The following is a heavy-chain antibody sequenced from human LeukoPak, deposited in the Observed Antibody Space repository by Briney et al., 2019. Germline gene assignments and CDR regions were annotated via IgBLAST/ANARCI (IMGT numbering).Heavy chain of an antibody. CDR3: AREGAYDYVWGSYFDY. V-gene: IGHV3-7*01. J-gene: IGHJ4*02. CDR1: GFTFSSYW. D-gene: IGHD3-16*01. CDR2: IKQDGSEK. Sequence: GGSLRLSCAASGFTFSSYWMSWVRQAPGKGLEWVANIKQDGSEKYYVDSVKGRFTISRDNAKNSLYLQMNSLRAEDTAVYYCAREGAYDYVWGSYFDYWGQGTLVTVSS.